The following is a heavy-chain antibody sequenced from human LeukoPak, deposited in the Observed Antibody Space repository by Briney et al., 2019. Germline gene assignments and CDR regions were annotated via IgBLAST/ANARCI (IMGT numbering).Heavy chain of an antibody. J-gene: IGHJ4*02. CDR3: ARGAGGGSYAGNFDN. D-gene: IGHD3-16*01. Sequence: GGSLRLSCAASGFTFSSYAMSWVRQAPGKGLEWVSAISGSGGSTYYADSVKGRFTISRDNSKNTLYLQMNSLRAEDTAVYYCARGAGGGSYAGNFDNWGRGILVTVSS. CDR2: ISGSGGST. CDR1: GFTFSSYA. V-gene: IGHV3-23*01.